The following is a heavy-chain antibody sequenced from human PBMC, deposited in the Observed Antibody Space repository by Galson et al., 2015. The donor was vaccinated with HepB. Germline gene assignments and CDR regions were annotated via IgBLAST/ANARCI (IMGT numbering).Heavy chain of an antibody. CDR3: ARAGSGAHEGYNY. CDR2: ISSSSSYT. Sequence: SLRLSCAASGFTFSDYYMSWIRQAPGKGLEWVSYISSSSSYTNYADSVKGRFTISRDNAKNSLYLQMNSLRAEDTAVYYCARAGSGAHEGYNYWGQGTLVTVSS. D-gene: IGHD3-16*02. V-gene: IGHV3-11*06. J-gene: IGHJ4*02. CDR1: GFTFSDYY.